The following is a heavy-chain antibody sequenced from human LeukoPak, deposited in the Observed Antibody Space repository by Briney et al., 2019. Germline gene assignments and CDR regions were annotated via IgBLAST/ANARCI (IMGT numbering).Heavy chain of an antibody. CDR1: GGSMTSSVYY. Sequence: SSETLSLTCTVSGGSMTSSVYYWGWIRQPPGKGLEWIGGIYYNGSTYYNPSLKSRVTISVDTSKKRFSLRLSSVTAADSAFYYCAREGSGSLFYYGMDVWGQGTTVTVSS. CDR2: IYYNGST. CDR3: AREGSGSLFYYGMDV. D-gene: IGHD3-10*01. V-gene: IGHV4-39*02. J-gene: IGHJ6*02.